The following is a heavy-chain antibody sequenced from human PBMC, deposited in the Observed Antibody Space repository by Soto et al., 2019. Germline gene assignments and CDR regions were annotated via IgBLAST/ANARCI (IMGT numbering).Heavy chain of an antibody. V-gene: IGHV3-23*01. CDR2: LSGSGRST. J-gene: IGHJ3*01. Sequence: EVQVLESGGGLVQPGGSLRLSCAASGFTFSTYGMSWVRQAPGKGLEWVSDLSGSGRSTYYTDSVKGRFTISRDNTKNTMYQQMNSLRAEDTAVYYCGKRPLPEGLQGTLGAFDFWGQGTMVTVSS. CDR3: GKRPLPEGLQGTLGAFDF. CDR1: GFTFSTYG.